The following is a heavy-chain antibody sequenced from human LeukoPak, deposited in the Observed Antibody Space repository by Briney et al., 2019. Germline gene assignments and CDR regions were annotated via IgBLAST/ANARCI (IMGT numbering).Heavy chain of an antibody. CDR1: GYTFTSYY. CDR2: INPSGGST. V-gene: IGHV1-46*01. Sequence: ASVKVSCKASGYTFTSYYMHWVRQAPGQGLEWMGIINPSGGSTSYAQKFQGRVTMTRDTSTSTVYMELSSLRSEDTAVYYCARDRRQKRFWECLLHYWGQPTLATVHS. D-gene: IGHD3-3*01. CDR3: ARDRRQKRFWECLLHY. J-gene: IGHJ4*02.